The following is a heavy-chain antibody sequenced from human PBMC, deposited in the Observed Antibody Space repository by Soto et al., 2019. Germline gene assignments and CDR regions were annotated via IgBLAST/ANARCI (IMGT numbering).Heavy chain of an antibody. Sequence: QLQLQESGPGLLKPSETLSLTCSVSGGSISSSSYNWAWLRQPPGKGLEWIGTIYYNGDTDYNPSLKSRATIYVDASDYQCSLKLSSVTAADTSICYCARFSVNAFDIWGHGTMVTVSP. D-gene: IGHD6-19*01. V-gene: IGHV4-39*01. CDR2: IYYNGDT. CDR3: ARFSVNAFDI. CDR1: GGSISSSSYN. J-gene: IGHJ3*02.